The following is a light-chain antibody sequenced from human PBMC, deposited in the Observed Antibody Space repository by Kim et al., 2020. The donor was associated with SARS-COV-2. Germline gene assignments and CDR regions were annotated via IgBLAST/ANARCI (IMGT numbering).Light chain of an antibody. CDR2: GAS. J-gene: IGKJ5*01. CDR1: QSVSSSY. CDR3: QQYGSSLST. Sequence: SPGERATRSCRARQSVSSSYLAWYQQKPGQAPRLLIYGASSRATGIPDRFSGSGSGTDFTLTISRLEPEDFAVYYCQQYGSSLSTFGQGTRLEIK. V-gene: IGKV3-20*01.